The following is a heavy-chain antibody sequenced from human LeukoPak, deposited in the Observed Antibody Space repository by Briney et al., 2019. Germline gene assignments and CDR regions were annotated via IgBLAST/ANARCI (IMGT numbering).Heavy chain of an antibody. J-gene: IGHJ4*02. V-gene: IGHV4-34*01. CDR3: ARVALTIFGVVTTYFDY. D-gene: IGHD3-3*01. Sequence: SETLSLTCAVYGGSFSGYYWSWIRQPPGKGLEWIGEINHSGSTNYNPSLKSRVTISVDTSKNQFSLKLSSVTAADTAVYYCARVALTIFGVVTTYFDYWGRGTLVTVSS. CDR1: GGSFSGYY. CDR2: INHSGST.